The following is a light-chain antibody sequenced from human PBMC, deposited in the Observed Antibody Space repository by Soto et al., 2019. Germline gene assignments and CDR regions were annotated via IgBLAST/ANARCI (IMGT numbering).Light chain of an antibody. Sequence: QSVLTQPPSVSETPGQRVTISCSGSSSNIGSNTVNWYRQLPETAPKLLIYSNTQRPSGVPDRFSGSKSGTSASLAISGLQSEDEADYSCAVWDDRLNGCVFGTGTTLTVL. J-gene: IGLJ1*01. CDR1: SSNIGSNT. CDR3: AVWDDRLNGCV. V-gene: IGLV1-44*01. CDR2: SNT.